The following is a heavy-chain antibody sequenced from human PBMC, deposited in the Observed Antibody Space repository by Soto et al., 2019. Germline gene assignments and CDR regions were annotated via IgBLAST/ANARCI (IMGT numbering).Heavy chain of an antibody. CDR2: IYYSGST. J-gene: IGHJ5*02. CDR1: GDSITSSDYY. D-gene: IGHD5-18*01. CDR3: AASKAWMQFLFDP. V-gene: IGHV4-39*01. Sequence: SETLSLTCTVSGDSITSSDYYWAWIRQPPGKGPEWIGTIYYSGSTYYSPSLKSRVTLSLDSSKNQFSLKLRSVTAEDTAVYSCAASKAWMQFLFDPWSQGTLVTVSS.